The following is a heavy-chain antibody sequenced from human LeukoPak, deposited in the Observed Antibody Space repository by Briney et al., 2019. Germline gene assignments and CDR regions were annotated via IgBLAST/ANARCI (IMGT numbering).Heavy chain of an antibody. CDR3: AKDQGFYDSSGYQYYFDS. CDR2: IGYDGSND. J-gene: IGHJ4*02. CDR1: GFTFSSYG. V-gene: IGHV3-30*02. D-gene: IGHD3-22*01. Sequence: GSLRLSCAASGFTFSSYGMHWVRQAPGKGLERVAFIGYDGSNDYYADSVKGRFTISRDNSKSTLYLQMNSLRAEDTAVYYCAKDQGFYDSSGYQYYFDSWGQGTLVTVSS.